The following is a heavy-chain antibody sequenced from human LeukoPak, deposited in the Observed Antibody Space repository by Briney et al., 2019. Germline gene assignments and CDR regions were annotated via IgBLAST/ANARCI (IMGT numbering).Heavy chain of an antibody. CDR3: ALSGGAFDSAGYFDY. CDR2: IYPNNSGS. V-gene: IGHV5-51*01. CDR1: GYSFTNYW. Sequence: GESLKISCKGSGYSFTNYWVGWVRQMPGKGLEWMGIIYPNNSGSRYSPSFRGQVTISVDRSITTAYLQWNSLKPSDTAVYYCALSGGAFDSAGYFDYWGQGTLVTVSS. J-gene: IGHJ4*02. D-gene: IGHD2-15*01.